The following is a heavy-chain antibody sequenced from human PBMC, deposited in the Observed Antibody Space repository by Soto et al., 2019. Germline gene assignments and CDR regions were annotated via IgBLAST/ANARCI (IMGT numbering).Heavy chain of an antibody. V-gene: IGHV3-11*05. CDR3: ARGGSGSFPDY. D-gene: IGHD3-10*01. Sequence: QVQLVESGGGLVKPGGSLRLSCVASGFTFSDYYMSWIRQAPGKGLEWVSYIRSRSSNTNYADSVKGRFTISRDNAKNSRDLQMNSLRAEDTAVYYCARGGSGSFPDYWGQGTLVTVSS. J-gene: IGHJ4*02. CDR1: GFTFSDYY. CDR2: IRSRSSNT.